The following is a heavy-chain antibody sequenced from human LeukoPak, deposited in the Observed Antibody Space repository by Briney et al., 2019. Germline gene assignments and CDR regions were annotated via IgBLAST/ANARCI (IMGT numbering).Heavy chain of an antibody. CDR2: IYYSGST. D-gene: IGHD6-13*01. J-gene: IGHJ4*02. CDR1: GGSISSSSYY. CDR3: ARHGGRPPRSYSSSWFDY. V-gene: IGHV4-39*01. Sequence: SETLSLTCTVSGGSISSSSYYWGWIRQPPGKGLEWIGGIYYSGSTYYNPSLKSRVTISVDTSKNQFSLKLSSVTAADTAVYYCARHGGRPPRSYSSSWFDYWGQGTLVTVSS.